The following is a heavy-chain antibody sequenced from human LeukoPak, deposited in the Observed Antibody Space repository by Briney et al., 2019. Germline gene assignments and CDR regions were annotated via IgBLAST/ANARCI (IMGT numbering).Heavy chain of an antibody. CDR3: ARDSIPVRSSGWYGQDY. D-gene: IGHD6-19*01. J-gene: IGHJ4*02. CDR1: GYTFNGYY. Sequence: ASVKVSCKASGYTFNGYYMHWVRQAPGQGLEWMGWINPNSGGTNYAQKFQGRVTMTRDTSISTAYMELSRLRSDDTAVYYCARDSIPVRSSGWYGQDYWGQGTLVTVSS. CDR2: INPNSGGT. V-gene: IGHV1-2*02.